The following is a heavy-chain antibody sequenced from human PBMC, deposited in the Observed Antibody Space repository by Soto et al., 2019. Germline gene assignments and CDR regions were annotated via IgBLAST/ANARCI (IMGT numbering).Heavy chain of an antibody. Sequence: QVQLVQSGAEVKKPGSSVKVSCKASGGTFSSYAISWVRQAPGQGLEWMGGIIPIFGTANYAQKFQVRVTISADKSTSTAYMELSSLRSEDTAVYYCARDRGAYYYGSGSYYLDWYFDLWGRGTLVTVSS. D-gene: IGHD3-10*01. CDR1: GGTFSSYA. V-gene: IGHV1-69*14. CDR3: ARDRGAYYYGSGSYYLDWYFDL. CDR2: IIPIFGTA. J-gene: IGHJ2*01.